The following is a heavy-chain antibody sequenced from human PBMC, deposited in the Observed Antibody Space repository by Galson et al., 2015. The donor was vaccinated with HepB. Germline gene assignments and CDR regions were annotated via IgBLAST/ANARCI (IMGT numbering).Heavy chain of an antibody. D-gene: IGHD2-2*01. Sequence: SLRLSCAASGFTFSSYDMHWVRQATGKGLEWVSAIGTAGDTYYPGSVKGRFTISRENAKNSLYLQMNSLRAGDTAVYYCARGPAAPAPYYYYMDVWGKGTTVTVSS. V-gene: IGHV3-13*01. J-gene: IGHJ6*03. CDR3: ARGPAAPAPYYYYMDV. CDR2: IGTAGDT. CDR1: GFTFSSYD.